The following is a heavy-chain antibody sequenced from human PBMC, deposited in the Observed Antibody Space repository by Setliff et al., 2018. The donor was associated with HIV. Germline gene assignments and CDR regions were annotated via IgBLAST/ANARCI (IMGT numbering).Heavy chain of an antibody. CDR2: IYSDGSTT. CDR1: GFTLSNNY. CDR3: ARFRSGYFLY. D-gene: IGHD3-3*01. Sequence: GGSLRLSCAASGFTLSNNYMTWVRQAPGKGLQWVSVIYSDGSTTYYADSVKGRFLISRDDSKNTVFLHMNSLRVGDTAVYYCARFRSGYFLYWGQGTLVTVSS. J-gene: IGHJ4*02. V-gene: IGHV3-53*01.